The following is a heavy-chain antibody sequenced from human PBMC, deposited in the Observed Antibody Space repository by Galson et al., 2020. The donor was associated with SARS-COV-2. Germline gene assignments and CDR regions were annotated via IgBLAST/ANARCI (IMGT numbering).Heavy chain of an antibody. CDR2: INSYGNST. J-gene: IGHJ4*02. V-gene: IGHV3-74*01. D-gene: IGHD6-19*01. CDR3: TRHRSGDY. CDR1: GFSFSDYW. Sequence: GSLRLSCAASGFSFSDYWMHWVRQAPGKGLVWVSRINSYGNSTNYADSVRGRFTVSRDNAKNVLYLQMNSLRAEDTAVYYCTRHRSGDYWGQGTLVTVSP.